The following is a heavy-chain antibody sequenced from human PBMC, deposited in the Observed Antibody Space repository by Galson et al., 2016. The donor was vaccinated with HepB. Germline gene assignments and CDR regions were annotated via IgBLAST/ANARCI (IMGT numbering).Heavy chain of an antibody. J-gene: IGHJ3*01. CDR3: GRRDYDNPTDAFDV. CDR2: IRSNTYGGTA. D-gene: IGHD3-16*01. Sequence: SLRLSCAGSGFTFGDYTLSWFRQAPGKGLECLGFIRSNTYGGTAEYAASVKGRFTISRDDSRRIVYLQMSGLKTEDTALYYCGRRDYDNPTDAFDVWGHGTMVAVS. CDR1: GFTFGDYT. V-gene: IGHV3-49*03.